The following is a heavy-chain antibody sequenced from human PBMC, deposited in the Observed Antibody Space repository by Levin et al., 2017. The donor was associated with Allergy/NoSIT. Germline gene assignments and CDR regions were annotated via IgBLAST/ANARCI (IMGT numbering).Heavy chain of an antibody. D-gene: IGHD2-8*01. J-gene: IGHJ4*02. Sequence: PGESLKISCEASGYTFSNYGMSWVRHAPGKGLEWVSAVGIGGRTYYANSVRGRFTISRDNFKNTVNLEMNILRGEDTAVYYCGKETPGRGLYTIDKWGQGTLVVVSS. CDR2: VGIGGRT. CDR3: GKETPGRGLYTIDK. CDR1: GYTFSNYG. V-gene: IGHV3-23*01.